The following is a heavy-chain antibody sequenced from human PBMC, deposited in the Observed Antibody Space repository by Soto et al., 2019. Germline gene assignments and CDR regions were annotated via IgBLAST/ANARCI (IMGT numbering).Heavy chain of an antibody. V-gene: IGHV3-15*01. D-gene: IGHD3-9*01. Sequence: GGSLRLSCAASGFTFSNAWMSWVRQAPGKGLEWVGRIKSKTDGGTTDYAAPVKGRFTISRYDSKNTLYLQMNSLKTEDTAVYYCTTDPRHYDILTGYSYYFDYWGQGTLVTVSA. J-gene: IGHJ4*02. CDR3: TTDPRHYDILTGYSYYFDY. CDR1: GFTFSNAW. CDR2: IKSKTDGGTT.